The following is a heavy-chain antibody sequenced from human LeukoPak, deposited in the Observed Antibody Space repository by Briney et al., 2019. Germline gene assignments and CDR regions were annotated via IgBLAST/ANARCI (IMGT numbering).Heavy chain of an antibody. Sequence: GGSLRLSCAASGFTFSGSAMHWVRQASGKGLEWVGRIRSKANSFATAYAASVKGRFTISRDDSKNTAYLQMNSLKTEDTAVYYCTTDYWDAFEIWGQGTMVTVSS. CDR1: GFTFSGSA. CDR2: IRSKANSFAT. CDR3: TTDYWDAFEI. D-gene: IGHD4-11*01. V-gene: IGHV3-73*01. J-gene: IGHJ3*02.